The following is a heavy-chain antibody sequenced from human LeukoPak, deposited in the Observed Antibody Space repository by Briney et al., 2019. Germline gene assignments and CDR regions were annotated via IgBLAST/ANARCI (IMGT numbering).Heavy chain of an antibody. D-gene: IGHD6-19*01. Sequence: GGSLRLSCAASGFTVSSNYMTWVRQAPGKGLEWVSVIYSSGITYYADSVKGRFTISRDNSKNTLYLQMNSLRAEDTAVYYCARERDYSGWQFDYWGQGTLVIVSS. V-gene: IGHV3-53*01. CDR3: ARERDYSGWQFDY. J-gene: IGHJ4*02. CDR2: IYSSGIT. CDR1: GFTVSSNY.